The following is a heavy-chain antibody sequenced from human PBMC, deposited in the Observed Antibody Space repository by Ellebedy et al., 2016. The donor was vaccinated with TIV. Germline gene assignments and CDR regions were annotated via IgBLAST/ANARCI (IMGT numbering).Heavy chain of an antibody. D-gene: IGHD4-17*01. V-gene: IGHV3-7*01. J-gene: IGHJ3*02. Sequence: GESLKISCTASGFTFRSYWMSWVRQVPGKGLEWVANIRQDGSDMYYVDSVKGRFPTSRDNAKNSLYLLMNSLSAEDTGVYYCATDGSYGDYRSPTHAFEIWGQGTMVTVSS. CDR1: GFTFRSYW. CDR3: ATDGSYGDYRSPTHAFEI. CDR2: IRQDGSDM.